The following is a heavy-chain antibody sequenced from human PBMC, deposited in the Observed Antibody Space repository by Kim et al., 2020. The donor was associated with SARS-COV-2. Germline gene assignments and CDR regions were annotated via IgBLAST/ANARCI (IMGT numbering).Heavy chain of an antibody. J-gene: IGHJ5*02. CDR3: ARGSGFWWFDP. Sequence: GGSLRLSCAASGFTFSSYAMHWVRQAPGKGLEWVAVISYDGSNKYYADSVKGRFTISRDNSKNTLYLQMNSLRAEDTAVYYCARGSGFWWFDPWGQGTLVTVSS. CDR1: GFTFSSYA. CDR2: ISYDGSNK. D-gene: IGHD3-3*01. V-gene: IGHV3-30-3*01.